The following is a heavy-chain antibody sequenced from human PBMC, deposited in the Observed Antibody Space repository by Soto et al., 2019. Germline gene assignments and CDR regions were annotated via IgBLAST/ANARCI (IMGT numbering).Heavy chain of an antibody. CDR1: GDYINSSIC. Sequence: SETLSLTCDVSGDYINSSICWTFVRQPPGKALEWIGETYHSGSTNYNPSLKSRVTISVDKSKNQFSLKLTSVTAADTAVYHCARTLRFDYYYGLDVWGQGSRVTVSS. J-gene: IGHJ6*02. CDR2: TYHSGST. CDR3: ARTLRFDYYYGLDV. D-gene: IGHD3-3*01. V-gene: IGHV4-4*02.